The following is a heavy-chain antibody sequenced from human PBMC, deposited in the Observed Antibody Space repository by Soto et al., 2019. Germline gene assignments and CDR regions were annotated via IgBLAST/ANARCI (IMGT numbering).Heavy chain of an antibody. CDR1: GGTFSSYA. CDR3: ARGRYCSSSSCYVDFMDV. V-gene: IGHV1-69*13. CDR2: IIPIFGTA. J-gene: IGHJ6*02. D-gene: IGHD2-2*01. Sequence: SVKVSCKASGGTFSSYAISWVRQAPGQGLEWMGGIIPIFGTANYAQKFQGRVTITADESTSTAYMELSSLRSEDTAVYYCARGRYCSSSSCYVDFMDVWGQGTTVTVSS.